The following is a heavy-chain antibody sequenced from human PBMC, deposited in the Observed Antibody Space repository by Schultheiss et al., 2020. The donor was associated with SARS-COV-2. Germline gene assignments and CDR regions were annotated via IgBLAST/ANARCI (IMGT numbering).Heavy chain of an antibody. D-gene: IGHD4-17*01. Sequence: GGSLRLSCAASGFTFSSYAMHWVRQAPGKGLEWVAVISYDGSNKYYADSVKGRFTISRDNAKNSLYLQMNSLRAEDTAVYYCAIYGDSPDYFDYWGQGTLVTVSS. CDR3: AIYGDSPDYFDY. CDR1: GFTFSSYA. J-gene: IGHJ4*02. CDR2: ISYDGSNK. V-gene: IGHV3-30*07.